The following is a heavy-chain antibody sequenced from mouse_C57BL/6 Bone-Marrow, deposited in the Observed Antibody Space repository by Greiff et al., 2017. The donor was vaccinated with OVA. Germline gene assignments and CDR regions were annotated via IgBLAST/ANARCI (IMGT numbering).Heavy chain of an antibody. D-gene: IGHD1-1*01. J-gene: IGHJ1*03. CDR1: GYTFTDYN. V-gene: IGHV1-18*01. Sequence: VQLQQSGPELVKPGASVKIPCKASGYTFTDYNMDWVKQSHGKSLEWIGDINPNTGGTIYNQKFKGKATLTVDKSSSTAYMELRSLTSEDTAVYYCARGPDYYGSSDWYFDVWGTGTTVTVSS. CDR3: ARGPDYYGSSDWYFDV. CDR2: INPNTGGT.